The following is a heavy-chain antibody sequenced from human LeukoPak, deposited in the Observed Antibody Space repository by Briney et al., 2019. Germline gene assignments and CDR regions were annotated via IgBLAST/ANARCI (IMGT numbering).Heavy chain of an antibody. CDR3: ARDQTARPGDPYYYGMDV. J-gene: IGHJ6*02. CDR1: GGSISSGGYY. V-gene: IGHV4-31*03. D-gene: IGHD1-14*01. CDR2: IYYSGST. Sequence: PSETLSLTCTVSGGSISSGGYYWRWIRQHPGKGLEWIGYIYYSGSTYYNPSLKSRVTISVDTSKNQLSLKLSSVTAADTAVYYCARDQTARPGDPYYYGMDVWGQGTTVTVSS.